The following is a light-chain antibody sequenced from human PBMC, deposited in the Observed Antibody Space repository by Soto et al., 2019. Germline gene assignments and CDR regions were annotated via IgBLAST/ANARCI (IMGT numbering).Light chain of an antibody. CDR1: SANIGTGYD. CDR3: QSYDSGLSTDV. Sequence: QSVLTQPPSVSGAPGQRVTISCTGGSANIGTGYDVHWYQQVPGTAPKLLIYGNNNRPSGIPDRFSGSKSDTSASLAIAGLQAEDEADYYCQSYDSGLSTDVFGTGTKVTAL. V-gene: IGLV1-40*01. CDR2: GNN. J-gene: IGLJ1*01.